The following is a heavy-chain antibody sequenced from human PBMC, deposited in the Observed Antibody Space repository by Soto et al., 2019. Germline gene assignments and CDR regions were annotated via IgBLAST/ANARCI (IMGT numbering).Heavy chain of an antibody. Sequence: QVQLVQSGSEVRKPGSSVKVSCKASGDTFTSFGVSWVRQAPGQGLEWVGAFSPFSTAPNVAKKFQGRVTITADKCTGTANLELSSLTSEDTAVYYCARIFDLIIVPPGYGMDVWGQGTSVSVSS. CDR1: GDTFTSFG. D-gene: IGHD3-3*01. CDR3: ARIFDLIIVPPGYGMDV. V-gene: IGHV1-69*06. J-gene: IGHJ6*02. CDR2: FSPFSTAP.